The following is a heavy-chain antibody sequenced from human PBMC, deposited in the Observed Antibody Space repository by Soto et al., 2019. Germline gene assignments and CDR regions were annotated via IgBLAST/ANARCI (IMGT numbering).Heavy chain of an antibody. CDR1: GYTFTSYA. J-gene: IGHJ3*02. D-gene: IGHD2-2*01. CDR2: INAGNGNT. V-gene: IGHV1-3*01. Sequence: QVQLVQSGAEVKKPGASVKVSCKASGYTFTSYAMHWVRQAPGQRLEWMGWINAGNGNTKYSQKFQGRVTITRDTSASTAYMELSSLRSEETAVYYCARDLGYCSSTSCYLDAFDIWGQGTMVTVSS. CDR3: ARDLGYCSSTSCYLDAFDI.